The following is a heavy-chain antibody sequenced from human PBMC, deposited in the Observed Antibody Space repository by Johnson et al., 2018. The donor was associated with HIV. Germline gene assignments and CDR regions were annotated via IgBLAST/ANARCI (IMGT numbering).Heavy chain of an antibody. CDR3: ASGEVHIPESYYVTVSRAFEI. CDR2: IYSGGST. D-gene: IGHD1-26*01. Sequence: VQLVESGGGVVQPGRSLRLSCAASGFTFTFYAMSWVRQAPGKGLEWVSVIYSGGSTYYADSVKGRFTISRDNSKNTLFLEMNSLRADDTAIYYCASGEVHIPESYYVTVSRAFEIWGQGTMVIVSS. CDR1: GFTFTFYA. J-gene: IGHJ3*02. V-gene: IGHV3-66*01.